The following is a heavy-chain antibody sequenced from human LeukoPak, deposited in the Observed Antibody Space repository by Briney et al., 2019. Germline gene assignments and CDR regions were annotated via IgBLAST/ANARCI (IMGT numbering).Heavy chain of an antibody. V-gene: IGHV1-2*02. CDR1: GYTFTGYY. Sequence: GASVKVSCKASGYTFTGYYMHWVRQAPGQGLEWMGWINPNSGGTNYAQKFQGRVTMTRDTSISTAYMELSRLRSDDTAVYYCARGVLPAAMRGIWDAFDIWGQGTTVTVSS. CDR2: INPNSGGT. J-gene: IGHJ3*02. CDR3: ARGVLPAAMRGIWDAFDI. D-gene: IGHD2-2*01.